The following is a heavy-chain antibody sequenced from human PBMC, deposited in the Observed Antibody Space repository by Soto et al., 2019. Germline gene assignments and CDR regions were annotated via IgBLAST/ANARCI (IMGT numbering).Heavy chain of an antibody. CDR2: IWFDGSNK. Sequence: VQLVESGGGVVQPGRSLRLSCAASGFTFSTYAMHWVRQAPGRGLEWVALIWFDGSNKDYADSVKGRFTISRDNSKNTLYLQMNNLGAEDTAVYYCARIDGSGSADRLPSDYWGQGTLVTVSS. D-gene: IGHD3-10*01. V-gene: IGHV3-33*01. CDR3: ARIDGSGSADRLPSDY. J-gene: IGHJ4*02. CDR1: GFTFSTYA.